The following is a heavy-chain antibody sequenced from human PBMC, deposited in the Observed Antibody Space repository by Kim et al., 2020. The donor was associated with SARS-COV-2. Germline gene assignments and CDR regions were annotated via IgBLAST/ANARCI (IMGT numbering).Heavy chain of an antibody. J-gene: IGHJ4*02. Sequence: KGRFTITRGNDKNSLYLQMNSLRDEDTAVYYCARDLDYDFWSGYAKTFDYWGQGTLVTVSS. V-gene: IGHV3-48*02. D-gene: IGHD3-3*01. CDR3: ARDLDYDFWSGYAKTFDY.